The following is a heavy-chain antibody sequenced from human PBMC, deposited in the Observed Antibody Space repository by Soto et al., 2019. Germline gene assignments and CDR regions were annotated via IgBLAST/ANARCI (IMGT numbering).Heavy chain of an antibody. CDR3: ARWGIVVNYYYYGMDV. CDR1: GYSFTNYY. Sequence: ASVKVSCKASGYSFTNYYMHWVRQAPGQGLEWMGTINAGGGNTTYAQKLQGRVTMTRDTSTSTAYMELRSLRSDDTAVYYCARWGIVVNYYYYGMDVWGQGTTVTVSS. J-gene: IGHJ6*02. D-gene: IGHD1-26*01. V-gene: IGHV1-46*01. CDR2: INAGGGNT.